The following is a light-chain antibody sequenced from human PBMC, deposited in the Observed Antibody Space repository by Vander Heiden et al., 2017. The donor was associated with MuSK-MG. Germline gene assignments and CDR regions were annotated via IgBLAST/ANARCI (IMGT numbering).Light chain of an antibody. Sequence: YELTQPPSVAGCPVQTASITRAGVILGDKDVGRDQQKPGQSPVLVIYQDSKRPSGIPERFSGSNSGNTATLTVSWTQAMDEADYYFQEWDSSSVVFGGGTKLTVL. J-gene: IGLJ2*01. CDR2: QDS. CDR1: ILGDKD. V-gene: IGLV3-1*01. CDR3: QEWDSSSVV.